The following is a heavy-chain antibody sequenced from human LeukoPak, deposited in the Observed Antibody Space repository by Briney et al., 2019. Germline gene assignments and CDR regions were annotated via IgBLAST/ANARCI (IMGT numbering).Heavy chain of an antibody. V-gene: IGHV3-11*01. Sequence: GGSLRLFCAVSRFTFTDTYMTWIRQAPGKGLESLSYISPSGTDISYADSVKGRFTISRDNAKNSLYLQMTSLRAEDTAVYYCTRDPRRLDYWGQGTLVTVSS. CDR2: ISPSGTDI. CDR3: TRDPRRLDY. CDR1: RFTFTDTY. J-gene: IGHJ4*02.